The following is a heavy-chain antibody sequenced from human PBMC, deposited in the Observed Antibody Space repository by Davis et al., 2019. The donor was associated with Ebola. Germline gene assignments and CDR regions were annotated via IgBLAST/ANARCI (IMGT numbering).Heavy chain of an antibody. Sequence: GESLKISCAASGFTVSSNYMSWVRQAPGKGLEWVSVIYSGGSTYYADSVKGRFTISRDNAKNSLYLQMNSLRAEDTAVYYCARVLRGSSYGSGYYYYYGMDVWGQGTTVTVSS. J-gene: IGHJ6*02. CDR1: GFTVSSNY. CDR2: IYSGGST. D-gene: IGHD3-10*01. V-gene: IGHV3-53*01. CDR3: ARVLRGSSYGSGYYYYYGMDV.